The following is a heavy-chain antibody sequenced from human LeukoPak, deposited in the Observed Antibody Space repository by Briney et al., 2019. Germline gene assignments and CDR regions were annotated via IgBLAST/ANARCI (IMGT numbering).Heavy chain of an antibody. CDR2: FYYSGST. J-gene: IGHJ4*02. Sequence: SSETLSLTCTVSGGSISSSSYYWGWIRQPPGKGLEWIGNFYYSGSTYYSPSLKSRITISVDMSKNQFSLKLSSVTAADTAVYYCARSYSSGPPAFDSWGQGTLVTVSS. CDR3: ARSYSSGPPAFDS. D-gene: IGHD6-19*01. CDR1: GGSISSSSYY. V-gene: IGHV4-39*01.